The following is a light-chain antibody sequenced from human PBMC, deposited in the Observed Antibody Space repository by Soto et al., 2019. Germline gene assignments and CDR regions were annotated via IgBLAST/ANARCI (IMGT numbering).Light chain of an antibody. J-gene: IGLJ3*02. CDR2: RNN. CDR3: AAWDDTLDAQV. V-gene: IGLV1-47*01. Sequence: QSVLTQSPSASGTPGQRVTISCSGSRSNIGRNFAYWYQHVPGTAPRLLIQRNNGRPSGVPDRFSGSKSGTSVSLAISGLRSEDEATYYCAAWDDTLDAQVFGGGTKLTVL. CDR1: RSNIGRNF.